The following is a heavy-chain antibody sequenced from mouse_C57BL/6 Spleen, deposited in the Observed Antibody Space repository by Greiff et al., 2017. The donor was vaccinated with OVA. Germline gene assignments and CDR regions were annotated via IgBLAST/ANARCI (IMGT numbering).Heavy chain of an antibody. Sequence: EVKLMESGPGLVKPSQSLSLTCSVTGYSITSGYYWNWIRQFPGNKLEWMGYISYDGSNNYNPSLKNRISITRDTSKNQFFLKLNSVTTEDTATYYCARDYYGSEGYFDYWGQGTTLTVSS. CDR2: ISYDGSN. CDR1: GYSITSGYY. CDR3: ARDYYGSEGYFDY. D-gene: IGHD1-1*01. J-gene: IGHJ2*01. V-gene: IGHV3-6*01.